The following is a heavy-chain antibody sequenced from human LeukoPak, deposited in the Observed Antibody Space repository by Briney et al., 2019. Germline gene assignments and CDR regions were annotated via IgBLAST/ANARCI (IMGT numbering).Heavy chain of an antibody. D-gene: IGHD1-1*01. CDR1: GYTFTSYA. J-gene: IGHJ4*02. V-gene: IGHV1-18*01. CDR2: ISAYNGNT. Sequence: ASVKVSCKASGYTFTSYAFRWVRQAPGQGLEWMGWISAYNGNTNYAQKLQGRVTMTTDTSTSTAYMELRSLRSDDTAVYYCATFGKGTTRRIYFDYWGQGTLVTVSS. CDR3: ATFGKGTTRRIYFDY.